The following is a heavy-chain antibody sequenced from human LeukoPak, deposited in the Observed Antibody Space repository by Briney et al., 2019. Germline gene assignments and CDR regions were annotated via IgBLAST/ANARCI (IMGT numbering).Heavy chain of an antibody. CDR1: GFSLSTSGVG. Sequence: SGPTLVKPTLTLTLTCTFSGFSLSTSGVGVGWVRQPPGKALEWLAFIYWNDDKRYSPSLKSRLTITKDTSKNQVVLTMTNMDPVDTATYYCAHSGTVTTPHDAFDIWGQGTMVTVFS. CDR3: AHSGTVTTPHDAFDI. V-gene: IGHV2-5*01. CDR2: IYWNDDK. J-gene: IGHJ3*02. D-gene: IGHD4-17*01.